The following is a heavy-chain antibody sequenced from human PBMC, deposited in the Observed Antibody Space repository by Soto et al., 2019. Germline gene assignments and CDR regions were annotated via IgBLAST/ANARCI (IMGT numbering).Heavy chain of an antibody. D-gene: IGHD3-3*01. Sequence: ASVKVSCKASGGTFSSYAISWVRQAPGQGLEWMGGIIPIFGTANYAQKFQGRVTITADESTSTAYMELSSLRSEDTAVYYCARGRPDYDFWSGHYYGMDVWGQGTTVTVSS. V-gene: IGHV1-69*13. CDR1: GGTFSSYA. CDR3: ARGRPDYDFWSGHYYGMDV. J-gene: IGHJ6*02. CDR2: IIPIFGTA.